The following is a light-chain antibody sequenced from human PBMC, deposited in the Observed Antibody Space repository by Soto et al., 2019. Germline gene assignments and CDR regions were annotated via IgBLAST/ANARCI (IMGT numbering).Light chain of an antibody. CDR1: QSVSSSY. CDR3: QQYGRSWT. CDR2: AAS. Sequence: EIVLTQSPATLSLSPGQRATLSCRASQSVSSSYLGWYQQQPGQAPMLLIYAASRRASVIPERFRRSASGTDFTLTSSRLPPEDSGMYYCQQYGRSWTFGQGTKVEIK. J-gene: IGKJ1*01. V-gene: IGKV3-20*01.